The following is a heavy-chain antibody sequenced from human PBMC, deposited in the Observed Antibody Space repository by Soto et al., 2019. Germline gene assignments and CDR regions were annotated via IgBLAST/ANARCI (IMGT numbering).Heavy chain of an antibody. CDR2: FVPLFGST. D-gene: IGHD2-15*01. V-gene: IGHV1-69*01. Sequence: QVQLVQSGAEVKKPGSSVKVSCQASGGTFIGYALTWVRQAPGQGLEWMREFVPLFGSTNYAQKFAGRITIIADESTSTGYMELGTLRSEDAAVYYCATHSLGTSSPSYFDNWGQGTLVTVSS. CDR3: ATHSLGTSSPSYFDN. J-gene: IGHJ4*02. CDR1: GGTFIGYA.